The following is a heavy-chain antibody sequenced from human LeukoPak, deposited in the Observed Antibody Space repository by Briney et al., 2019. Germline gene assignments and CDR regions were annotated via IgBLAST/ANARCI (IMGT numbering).Heavy chain of an antibody. D-gene: IGHD6-19*01. V-gene: IGHV3-7*01. J-gene: IGHJ4*02. CDR2: IKQDGSEK. CDR3: ARDSSGWYH. CDR1: GFTLSSYW. Sequence: GGSLRLSCAASGFTLSSYWMSWVRQAPGKGLEWVANIKQDGSEKYYVDSVKGRFTISRDNAKNSLYLQMNSLRAEDTAVYYCARDSSGWYHWGQGTLVTVSS.